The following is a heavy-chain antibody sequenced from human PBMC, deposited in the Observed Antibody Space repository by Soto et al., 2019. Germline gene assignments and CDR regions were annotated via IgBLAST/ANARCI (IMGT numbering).Heavy chain of an antibody. CDR1: GYTFTSYV. J-gene: IGHJ6*02. D-gene: IGHD6-19*01. V-gene: IGHV1-18*01. CDR2: ISAYNGNT. CDR3: ARVVATVAGPYGMDV. Sequence: QVQLVQSGAEVKKPGASVKVSCRTSGYTFTSYVISWVRQAPAQWLEWMGWISAYNGNTNFAQKLQGRVTMTTDTSTSTAYMELRSLRSDDTAVYYCARVVATVAGPYGMDVWGQGTTVTVSS.